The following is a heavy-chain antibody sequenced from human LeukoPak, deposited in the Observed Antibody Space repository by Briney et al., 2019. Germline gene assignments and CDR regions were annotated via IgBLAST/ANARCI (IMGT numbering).Heavy chain of an antibody. CDR1: GFILSNYA. CDR3: ARQSTPHGNFDY. D-gene: IGHD5-24*01. Sequence: YPGGSLRLSCAASGFILSNYAMHWVRQPAGKGLEWVSALGTAGDTFYPGSVKGRFTISRDNAKKSLFLQMSSLRAEDTAIYYCARQSTPHGNFDYWGQGTLVTVSS. V-gene: IGHV3-13*01. CDR2: LGTAGDT. J-gene: IGHJ4*02.